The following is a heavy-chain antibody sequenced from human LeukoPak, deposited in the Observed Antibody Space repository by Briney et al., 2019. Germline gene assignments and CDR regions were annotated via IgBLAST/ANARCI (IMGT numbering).Heavy chain of an antibody. V-gene: IGHV3-48*03. CDR2: TSSSTSHT. J-gene: IGHJ3*02. Sequence: GGSLRLSCAASGFTLSTYEMTWVRQAPGKGLEWVSFTSSSTSHTFYADSVKGRFTIFRDTAKNSLYLQMNNLRGEDTALYYCARDVSSSTRAFDIWGQGTMVAVS. D-gene: IGHD2-15*01. CDR3: ARDVSSSTRAFDI. CDR1: GFTLSTYE.